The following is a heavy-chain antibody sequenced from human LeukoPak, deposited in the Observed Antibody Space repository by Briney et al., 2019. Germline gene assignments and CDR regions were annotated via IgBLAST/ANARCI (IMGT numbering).Heavy chain of an antibody. Sequence: SETLSLTCTVSGGSISSYYWSWIRQPAGKGLEWIGRIYTSGSTNYNPSLKSRVTMSVGTSKNQFSLKLSSVTAADTAVYYCAGGLRYFDWLLSTFDAFDIWGQGTMVTVSS. CDR3: AGGLRYFDWLLSTFDAFDI. J-gene: IGHJ3*02. D-gene: IGHD3-9*01. CDR2: IYTSGST. CDR1: GGSISSYY. V-gene: IGHV4-4*07.